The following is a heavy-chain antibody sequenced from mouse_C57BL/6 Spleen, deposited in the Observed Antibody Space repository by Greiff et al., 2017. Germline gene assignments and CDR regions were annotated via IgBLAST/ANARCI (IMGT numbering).Heavy chain of an antibody. CDR2: ILPGSGST. Sequence: VQLLESGAELMKPGASVKLSCKATGYTFTGYWIEWVKQRPGHGLEWIGEILPGSGSTNYNEKFKGKATFTADTSSNTAYMPLSSLTTEESAIYYCARFPHNYGSSYDAMDYWGQGTSVTVSS. D-gene: IGHD1-1*01. J-gene: IGHJ4*01. CDR1: GYTFTGYW. CDR3: ARFPHNYGSSYDAMDY. V-gene: IGHV1-9*01.